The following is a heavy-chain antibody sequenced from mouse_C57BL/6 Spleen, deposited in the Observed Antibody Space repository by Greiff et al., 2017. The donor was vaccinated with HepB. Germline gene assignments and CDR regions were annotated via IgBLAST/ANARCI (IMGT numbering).Heavy chain of an antibody. CDR2: IDPETGGT. Sequence: QVQLQQPGAELVRPGASVTLSCKASGYTFTDYEMHWVKQTPVHGLEWIGAIDPETGGTAYNQKFKGKAILTADKSSSTAYMELRSLTSEDSAVYYCTQRFYYAMDYWGQGTSVTVSS. CDR1: GYTFTDYE. CDR3: TQRFYYAMDY. V-gene: IGHV1-15*01. J-gene: IGHJ4*01.